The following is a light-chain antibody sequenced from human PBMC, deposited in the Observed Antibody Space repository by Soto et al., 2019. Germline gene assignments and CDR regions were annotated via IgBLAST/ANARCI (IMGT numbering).Light chain of an antibody. CDR1: QDIRSY. J-gene: IGKJ4*01. V-gene: IGKV1D-12*01. Sequence: DIQMTQSPSSVSASVGDRVTITCRASQDIRSYLAWYQQTPGKAPKLLISVASSLHSGVPSRFSGSGSGTDFSLTISSLQPEDFATYYCQQGYSFPLTFGGGTKVEIK. CDR3: QQGYSFPLT. CDR2: VAS.